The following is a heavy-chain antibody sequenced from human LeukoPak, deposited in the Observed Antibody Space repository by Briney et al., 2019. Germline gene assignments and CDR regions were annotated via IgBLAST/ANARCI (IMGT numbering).Heavy chain of an antibody. Sequence: GGSLRLSCAASGFTFSSYGMHWVRQAPGKGLEWVAVIWYDGSNKYYADSVKGRFTISRDNSKNTLYLQMNSLRAEDTAVYYRARDSMVRGVGDHFDYWGQGTLVTVSS. CDR2: IWYDGSNK. V-gene: IGHV3-33*01. J-gene: IGHJ4*02. D-gene: IGHD3-10*01. CDR1: GFTFSSYG. CDR3: ARDSMVRGVGDHFDY.